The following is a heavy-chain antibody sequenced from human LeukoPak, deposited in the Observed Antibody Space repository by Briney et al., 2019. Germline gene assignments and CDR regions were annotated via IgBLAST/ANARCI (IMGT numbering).Heavy chain of an antibody. D-gene: IGHD6-13*01. V-gene: IGHV4-61*02. Sequence: SETLSLTCTVSGGSISSGGYSWSWIRQPAGKGLEWIGRIYTSGNTNYNPSLQSRVTISVDTSKNQFSLKLSSVTAADTAVYYCARDSGPAGTEAFVYYYYYYGMDVWGQGTTVTVSS. J-gene: IGHJ6*02. CDR3: ARDSGPAGTEAFVYYYYYYGMDV. CDR2: IYTSGNT. CDR1: GGSISSGGYS.